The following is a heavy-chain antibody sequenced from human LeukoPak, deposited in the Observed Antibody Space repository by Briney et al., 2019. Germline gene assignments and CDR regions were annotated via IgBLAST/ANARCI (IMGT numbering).Heavy chain of an antibody. CDR3: ARGAVGGYLRFDP. CDR2: VHSSAAT. V-gene: IGHV4-34*11. Sequence: PSETLSLTCAVYGGSFSGYYWSWIRQPPGEGLEWIGYVHSSAATNYNPSLKSRVTISLDTSKNQFSLRLTSVTSADTAVYFCARGAVGGYLRFDPWGQGTLVTVSS. CDR1: GGSFSGYY. D-gene: IGHD3-22*01. J-gene: IGHJ5*02.